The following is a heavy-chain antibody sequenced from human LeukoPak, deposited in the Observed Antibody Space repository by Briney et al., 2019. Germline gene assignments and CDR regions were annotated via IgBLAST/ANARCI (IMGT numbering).Heavy chain of an antibody. CDR2: IYHSGNN. CDR1: GYSISSGYY. Sequence: PSETLSLTCTVSGYSISSGYYWGRIRQPPGKGLEWIGSIYHSGNNYYNPSLKSRVTISVDTSKNKLSLKLNSVTAADTAVYYCARAGYCSSTTCSTWDRWGRGTLVTVSS. V-gene: IGHV4-38-2*02. CDR3: ARAGYCSSTTCSTWDR. J-gene: IGHJ5*02. D-gene: IGHD2-2*01.